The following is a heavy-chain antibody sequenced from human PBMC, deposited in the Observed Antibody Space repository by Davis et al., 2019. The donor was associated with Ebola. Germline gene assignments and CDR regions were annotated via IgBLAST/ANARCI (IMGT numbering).Heavy chain of an antibody. V-gene: IGHV4-59*01. CDR3: ARDRGMITFGGTLDY. CDR1: GGSFSGYY. J-gene: IGHJ4*02. Sequence: MPSETLSLTCAVYGGSFSGYYWSWIRQPPGKGLEWIGYIYYSGSTNYNPSLKSRVTISVDTSKNQFSLKLSSVTAADTAVYYCARDRGMITFGGTLDYWGQGTLVTVSS. CDR2: IYYSGST. D-gene: IGHD3-16*01.